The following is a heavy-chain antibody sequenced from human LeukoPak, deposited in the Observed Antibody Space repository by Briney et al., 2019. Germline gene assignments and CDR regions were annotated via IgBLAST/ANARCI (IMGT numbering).Heavy chain of an antibody. Sequence: PSETLSLTCGVYGVSFSGYFWNWIRQPPGKGLEWLGEIDHSGITNYNPSLRSRVTISIDTSSNQFSLRLSSVTAADTAVYYCARGGIYRSGWYRGAFDVWGQGTTVTVSS. CDR1: GVSFSGYF. J-gene: IGHJ3*01. V-gene: IGHV4-34*01. D-gene: IGHD6-19*01. CDR2: IDHSGIT. CDR3: ARGGIYRSGWYRGAFDV.